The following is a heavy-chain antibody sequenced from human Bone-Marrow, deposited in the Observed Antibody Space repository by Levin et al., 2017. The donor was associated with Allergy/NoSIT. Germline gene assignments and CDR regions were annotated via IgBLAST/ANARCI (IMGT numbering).Heavy chain of an antibody. CDR3: ANDETPTGTTSVGASFQH. Sequence: LSLTCAASGFTFSSYGMHWVRQAPGKGLEWVAVISYDGSNKYYADSVKGRFTISRDNSKNTLYLQMNSLRAEDTAVYYCANDETPTGTTSVGASFQHWGQGTLVTVSS. V-gene: IGHV3-30*18. CDR1: GFTFSSYG. J-gene: IGHJ1*01. D-gene: IGHD1-7*01. CDR2: ISYDGSNK.